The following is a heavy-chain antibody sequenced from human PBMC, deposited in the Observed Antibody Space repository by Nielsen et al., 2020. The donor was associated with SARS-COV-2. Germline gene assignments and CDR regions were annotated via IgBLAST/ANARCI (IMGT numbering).Heavy chain of an antibody. CDR1: GFTFSSYW. CDR2: IKQDGSEK. D-gene: IGHD2-15*01. J-gene: IGHJ6*02. V-gene: IGHV3-7*03. Sequence: GESLKISCAASGFTFSSYWMSWVRQAPGKGLDWVANIKQDGSEKYYVDSVKGRFTISRDNAKNSLYLQMNSLRAEDTAVYYCARECGGSCYFYYGMDVWGQGTTVTVSS. CDR3: ARECGGSCYFYYGMDV.